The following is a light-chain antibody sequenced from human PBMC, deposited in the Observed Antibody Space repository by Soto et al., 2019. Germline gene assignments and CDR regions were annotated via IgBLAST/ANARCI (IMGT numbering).Light chain of an antibody. J-gene: IGLJ1*01. CDR1: SSDIGRHDY. CDR3: FSYADTCGV. CDR2: DVY. Sequence: QSVLTQPRSVSGSPGQSVTVSCTGTSSDIGRHDYVSWYQHHPGKAPKLIIFDVYKRPSGVPDRFSGSKSGYTASLTISGLHADDEGDYYFFSYADTCGVFGTGTQLTVL. V-gene: IGLV2-11*01.